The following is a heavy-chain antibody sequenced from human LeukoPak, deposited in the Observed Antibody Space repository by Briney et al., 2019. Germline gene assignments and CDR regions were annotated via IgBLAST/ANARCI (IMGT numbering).Heavy chain of an antibody. V-gene: IGHV4-4*07. D-gene: IGHD5/OR15-5a*01. J-gene: IGHJ6*02. CDR1: GGSISGYY. CDR3: ARGDSTNQGGDYCGLDV. Sequence: PSETLSLTCTVSGGSISGYYWSWIRQSAGKGLEWIGRIYSSGSTNYNPSLKSRATMSVDTSKNHFSLNLSSVTAADTAVYYCARGDSTNQGGDYCGLDVWGQGTTVTVSS. CDR2: IYSSGST.